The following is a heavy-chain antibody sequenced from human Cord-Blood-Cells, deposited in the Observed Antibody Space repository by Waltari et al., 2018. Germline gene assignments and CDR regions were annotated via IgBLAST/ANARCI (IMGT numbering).Heavy chain of an antibody. CDR1: GGSFSGYY. CDR2: INHSGST. D-gene: IGHD6-13*01. CDR3: ARRAAAGTHDY. V-gene: IGHV4-34*01. Sequence: QVQLQQWGAGLLKPSETLSLTCAVYGGSFSGYYWSWIRQPPGKGLEWIGEINHSGSTNYNPSLKSRVTISVDTSKNQFSLKLSSVTAADTAVYYCARRAAAGTHDYWGQGTLVTVSS. J-gene: IGHJ4*02.